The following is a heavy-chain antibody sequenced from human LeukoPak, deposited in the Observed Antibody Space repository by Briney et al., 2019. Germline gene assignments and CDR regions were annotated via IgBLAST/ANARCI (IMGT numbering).Heavy chain of an antibody. D-gene: IGHD2-2*01. CDR2: IMPMFGKA. J-gene: IGHJ4*02. CDR1: GGTFSSYD. Sequence: SVKVSCKASGGTFSSYDISWVRQAPGQGLEWMGGIMPMFGKANYAQKFQGRVTTTADKAMSTAYMELSSLRSEDTAVYYCAGGRTNIVVVPATLRNYYFDYWGQGTLVTVSS. CDR3: AGGRTNIVVVPATLRNYYFDY. V-gene: IGHV1-69*06.